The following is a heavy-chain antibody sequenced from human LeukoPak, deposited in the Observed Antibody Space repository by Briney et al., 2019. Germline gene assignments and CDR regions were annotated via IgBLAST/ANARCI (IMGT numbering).Heavy chain of an antibody. CDR3: ARDQYGDPAEPAY. J-gene: IGHJ4*02. V-gene: IGHV4-31*03. CDR2: MYYSGST. Sequence: SETLSLTCTVSGGSISSGGFYWSWIRQHPGKGLGWIGYMYYSGSTYYNPSLKSRVTISVGTSKNQFSLKLSSVTAADTAVYYCARDQYGDPAEPAYWGQGTLVTVSS. CDR1: GGSISSGGFY. D-gene: IGHD4-17*01.